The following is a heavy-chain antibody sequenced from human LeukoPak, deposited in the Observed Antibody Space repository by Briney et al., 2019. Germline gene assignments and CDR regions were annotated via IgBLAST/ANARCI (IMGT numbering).Heavy chain of an antibody. J-gene: IGHJ4*02. CDR1: GFTFSNYN. CDR3: ARVAEAAAFDY. Sequence: GGSLRLSCVASGFTFSNYNMNWVRQAPGKGLEWVSSISRSGRHIYCADSMKGRFTISRDNAKNSLYLQMNGLRAEDTAVYYCARVAEAAAFDYWGQGTLVTVSS. CDR2: ISRSGRHI. V-gene: IGHV3-21*01. D-gene: IGHD6-13*01.